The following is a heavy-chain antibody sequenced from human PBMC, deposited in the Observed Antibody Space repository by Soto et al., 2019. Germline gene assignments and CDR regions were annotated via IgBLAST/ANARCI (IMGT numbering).Heavy chain of an antibody. CDR2: IYYSGST. CDR3: ARSYTATTEANWFDP. J-gene: IGHJ5*02. Sequence: QVQLQESGPGLVKTSQTLSLTYTVSGGSISSGGYYWSWIRQHPGKGLEWIGYIYYSGSTYFNPSLKSRVTMSVDTSTNQFSLKVTSVIAADTAVYYCARSYTATTEANWFDPWGQGTLVTVSS. V-gene: IGHV4-31*03. CDR1: GGSISSGGYY. D-gene: IGHD4-4*01.